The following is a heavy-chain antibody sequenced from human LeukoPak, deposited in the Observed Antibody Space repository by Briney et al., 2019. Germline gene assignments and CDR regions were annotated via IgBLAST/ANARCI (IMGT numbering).Heavy chain of an antibody. CDR1: GFTFSKYP. J-gene: IGHJ6*02. V-gene: IGHV3-23*01. D-gene: IGHD3-10*01. Sequence: GGSLRLSCAASGFTFSKYPMSWVRQVPGKGLECVSYIVASGVSTYYADSVKGRFTISRDNSKNTLYLQMNSLRAEDTAVYYCAIPPLSGTGSSRPLAGMDVWGQGTTVTVSS. CDR2: IVASGVST. CDR3: AIPPLSGTGSSRPLAGMDV.